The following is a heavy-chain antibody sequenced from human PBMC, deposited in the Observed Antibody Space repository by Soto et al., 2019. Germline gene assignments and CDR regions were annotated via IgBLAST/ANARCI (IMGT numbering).Heavy chain of an antibody. CDR3: ASDSGYSY. Sequence: QVQLVESGGGVVQPGRSLRLSCAASGFTFSSYGMHWVRQAPGKGLEWVAVISYDGSNKYYADSVKGRFTISRDNSKNTRYLQMNSLRAEDTALYYCASDSGYSYWGQGTLVTVSS. CDR1: GFTFSSYG. D-gene: IGHD5-12*01. V-gene: IGHV3-30*03. CDR2: ISYDGSNK. J-gene: IGHJ4*02.